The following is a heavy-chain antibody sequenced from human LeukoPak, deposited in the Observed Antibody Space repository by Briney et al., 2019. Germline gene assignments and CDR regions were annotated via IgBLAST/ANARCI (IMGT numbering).Heavy chain of an antibody. J-gene: IGHJ4*02. CDR1: GGSISISNYY. CDR3: ARGPWLPNQYFDY. V-gene: IGHV4-61*05. D-gene: IGHD3-22*01. CDR2: IYYSGST. Sequence: PSETLSLTCTVSGGSISISNYYWGWIRQPPGKGLEWIGYIYYSGSTNYNPSLKSRVTISVDTSKNQFSLKLSSVTAADTAVYYCARGPWLPNQYFDYWGQGTLVTVSS.